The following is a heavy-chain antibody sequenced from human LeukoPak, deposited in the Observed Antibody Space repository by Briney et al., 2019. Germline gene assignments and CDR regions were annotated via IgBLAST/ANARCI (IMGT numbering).Heavy chain of an antibody. V-gene: IGHV3-33*01. Sequence: GGPLRLSLEAAGFTCSDCVLIWVRQAPGKGLEWVAVIWYDGFNKYYADSVKGRFTISRDNSKNTLYLQMNSLRAEDTAVYYCARDLGNWGWNDFWGQGTLVTVSS. CDR2: IWYDGFNK. CDR3: ARDLGNWGWNDF. D-gene: IGHD7-27*01. CDR1: GFTCSDCV. J-gene: IGHJ4*02.